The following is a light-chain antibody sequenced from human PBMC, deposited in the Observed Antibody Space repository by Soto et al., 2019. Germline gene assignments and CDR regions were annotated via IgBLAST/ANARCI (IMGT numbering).Light chain of an antibody. J-gene: IGKJ5*01. Sequence: EFVLTQSPGTLSLSPGERATLSCRASQSFRGLLAWYQQKPGQAPRLLIYDASNRATGIPAGFSGSGSGTDFTLTISSLEPEDFAVYYCQQRSNWPTFGQGTRLEIK. CDR3: QQRSNWPT. CDR1: QSFRGL. CDR2: DAS. V-gene: IGKV3-11*01.